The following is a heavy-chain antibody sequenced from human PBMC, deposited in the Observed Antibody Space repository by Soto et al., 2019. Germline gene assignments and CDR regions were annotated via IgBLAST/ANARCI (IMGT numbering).Heavy chain of an antibody. CDR2: IYSGGST. CDR3: AREGGYYDSSGYYPPPLRY. CDR1: GFTVSSNY. D-gene: IGHD3-22*01. Sequence: GGSLRLSCAASGFTVSSNYMSWVRQAPGKGLEWVSVIYSGGSTYYADSVKGRFTISRDNSKNTLYLQMNSLRAEDTAVYYCAREGGYYDSSGYYPPPLRYWGQGTLVTVSS. J-gene: IGHJ4*02. V-gene: IGHV3-53*01.